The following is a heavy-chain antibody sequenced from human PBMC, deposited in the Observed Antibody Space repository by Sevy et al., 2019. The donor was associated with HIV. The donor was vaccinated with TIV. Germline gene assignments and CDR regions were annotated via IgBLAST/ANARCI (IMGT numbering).Heavy chain of an antibody. CDR3: ATAREYYSDNSGYLDY. CDR2: FDPGDGET. CDR1: GYTLSELS. J-gene: IGHJ4*02. Sequence: ASVKVSCKVSGYTLSELSMHWVRQPPGKGLEWMGRFDPGDGETIYAQRFQGRVTMTEDTSADTAYMELSSLRSEDTAMYYRATAREYYSDNSGYLDYWGQGTPVTVSS. D-gene: IGHD3-22*01. V-gene: IGHV1-24*01.